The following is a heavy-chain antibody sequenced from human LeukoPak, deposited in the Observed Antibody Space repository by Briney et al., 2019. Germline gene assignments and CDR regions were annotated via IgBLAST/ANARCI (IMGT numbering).Heavy chain of an antibody. Sequence: GASVKVSCKASGYTFTSYCMHWVRQAPGQGPEWMGIINPSGGSTNYAQKFQGRVTMTRDTSTRTVYMELSSLRSEDTAVYYCARELEYGWDYWGQGTLVTVSS. V-gene: IGHV1-46*01. CDR2: INPSGGST. CDR1: GYTFTSYC. D-gene: IGHD4-17*01. CDR3: ARELEYGWDY. J-gene: IGHJ4*02.